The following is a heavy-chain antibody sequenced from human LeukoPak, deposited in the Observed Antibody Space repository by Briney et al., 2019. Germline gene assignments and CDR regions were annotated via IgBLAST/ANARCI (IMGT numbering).Heavy chain of an antibody. Sequence: GGSLRLSCAASGFTVSSNYMSWVRQAPGTGLERVSVIYSGGSTYYADSVKGRFTISRDNSKNTLYLQMNSLRAEDTAVYYCARDRIEYGSSDYFDYWGQGTLVTVSS. CDR1: GFTVSSNY. CDR2: IYSGGST. J-gene: IGHJ4*02. V-gene: IGHV3-53*01. D-gene: IGHD6-6*01. CDR3: ARDRIEYGSSDYFDY.